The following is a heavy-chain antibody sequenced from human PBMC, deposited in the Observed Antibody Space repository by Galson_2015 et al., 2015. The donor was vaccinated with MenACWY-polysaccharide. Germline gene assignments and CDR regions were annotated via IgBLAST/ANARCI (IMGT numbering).Heavy chain of an antibody. V-gene: IGHV3-23*01. Sequence: SLRLSCAASGFTFSSYAMSWVRQAPGKGLEWVSGVSASGGSTVYTDSAKGRFTMSRDNSKRSLYLQMNSLRAEDTAVYYCAKDTGPGEYAYSWGTCDIGGRGTMVTVSS. D-gene: IGHD3-10*01. CDR3: AKDTGPGEYAYSWGTCDI. CDR1: GFTFSSYA. J-gene: IGHJ3*02. CDR2: VSASGGST.